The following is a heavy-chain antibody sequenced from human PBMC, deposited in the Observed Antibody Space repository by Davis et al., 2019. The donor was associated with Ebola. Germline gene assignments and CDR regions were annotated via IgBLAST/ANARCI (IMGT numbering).Heavy chain of an antibody. CDR1: GSIFSSSS. Sequence: GGSLRLSCAASGSIFSSSSMNWVRQAPAKGLVWVSYINRSSSTIYYADSVKGRFTISRDNAKNSLYLQMNSLRDEDTSVYYCARRWTMPSNAFDIRGQGTMVTVSS. V-gene: IGHV3-48*02. CDR3: ARRWTMPSNAFDI. D-gene: IGHD2-2*01. J-gene: IGHJ3*02. CDR2: INRSSSTI.